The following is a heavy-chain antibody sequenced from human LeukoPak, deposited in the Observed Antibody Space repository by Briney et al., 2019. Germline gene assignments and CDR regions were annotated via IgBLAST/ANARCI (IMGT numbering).Heavy chain of an antibody. CDR1: GYIFRDYE. D-gene: IGHD6-25*01. V-gene: IGHV1-2*02. Sequence: ASVKVSCKASGYIFRDYEMHWVRQVPGQGPEWMGWIHPYSGGTNYAQKFQGRLSMTRDMSISTAYMELNTLTSDDTAVYFCVRDKIAAAGGGAWGQGTLVTVSS. J-gene: IGHJ5*02. CDR2: IHPYSGGT. CDR3: VRDKIAAAGGGA.